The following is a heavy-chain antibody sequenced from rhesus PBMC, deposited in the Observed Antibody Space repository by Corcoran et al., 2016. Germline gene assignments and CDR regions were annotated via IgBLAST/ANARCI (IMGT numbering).Heavy chain of an antibody. CDR2: IYWNDSK. CDR3: ARVTYYSGSYYYRRWYFDL. J-gene: IGHJ2*01. V-gene: IGHV2-95*01. D-gene: IGHD3-16*01. Sequence: QVTLKESGPALVKPTQTLTLTCTFSGFSLSTTGTGVGWIRQPPGKALEWLERIYWNDSKYYSKSLKSRLTSTKDTSKNQVVLTMTNMDPVDTATYYCARVTYYSGSYYYRRWYFDLWGPGTPITISS. CDR1: GFSLSTTGTG.